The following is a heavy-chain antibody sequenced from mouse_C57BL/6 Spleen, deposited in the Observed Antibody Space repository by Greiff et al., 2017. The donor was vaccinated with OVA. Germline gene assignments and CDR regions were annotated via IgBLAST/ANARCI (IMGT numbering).Heavy chain of an antibody. J-gene: IGHJ2*01. CDR1: GYTFTSYW. D-gene: IGHD2-4*01. V-gene: IGHV1-52*01. Sequence: QQSCKASGYTFTSYWMHWVKQRPIQGLEWIGNIDPSDSETHYNQKFKDKATLTVDKSSSTAYMQLSSLTSEDSAVYYCARDDYYFDYWGQGTTLTVSS. CDR2: IDPSDSET. CDR3: ARDDYYFDY.